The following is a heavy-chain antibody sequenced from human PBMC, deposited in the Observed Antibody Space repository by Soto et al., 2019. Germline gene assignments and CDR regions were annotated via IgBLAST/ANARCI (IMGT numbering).Heavy chain of an antibody. CDR1: GYTFTSYG. Sequence: ASVKVSCKASGYTFTSYGISWVRQAPGQGLEWMGWISAYNGNTNYAQKLQGRVTMTTDTSTSTAYMELRSLRSDDTAVYYCARVPITIFGVVIIGIDSWGQGPLVTVPS. D-gene: IGHD3-3*01. J-gene: IGHJ4*02. CDR3: ARVPITIFGVVIIGIDS. CDR2: ISAYNGNT. V-gene: IGHV1-18*01.